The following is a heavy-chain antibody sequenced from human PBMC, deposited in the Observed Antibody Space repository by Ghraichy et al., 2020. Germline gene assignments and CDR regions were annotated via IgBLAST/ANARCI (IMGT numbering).Heavy chain of an antibody. J-gene: IGHJ6*02. D-gene: IGHD6-6*01. Sequence: GGSLRLSCAASGFTFSSYAMSWVRQAPGTGLEWVSGIYSSGGTTYYADSVKGRFSISRDNSKNTLYMQMNSLRAEDTAVYYCAKDRSSSPVYGLDLWGQGTTVIVSS. CDR3: AKDRSSSPVYGLDL. CDR2: IYSSGGTT. CDR1: GFTFSSYA. V-gene: IGHV3-23*01.